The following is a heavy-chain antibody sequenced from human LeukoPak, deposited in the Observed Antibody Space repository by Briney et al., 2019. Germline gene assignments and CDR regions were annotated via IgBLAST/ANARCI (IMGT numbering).Heavy chain of an antibody. Sequence: GGSLRLSCAASGFTFSSYWMHWVRQALGKGLVWVSRINTDGSSTSYADSVKGRFTISRDNAKNTLYLQMNSLRAEDTAVYYCARGGYSYGYSKEPFDYWGQGTLVTVSS. V-gene: IGHV3-74*01. J-gene: IGHJ4*02. D-gene: IGHD5-18*01. CDR1: GFTFSSYW. CDR2: INTDGSST. CDR3: ARGGYSYGYSKEPFDY.